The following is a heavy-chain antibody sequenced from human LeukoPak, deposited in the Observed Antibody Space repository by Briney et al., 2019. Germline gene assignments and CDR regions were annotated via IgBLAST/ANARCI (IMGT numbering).Heavy chain of an antibody. V-gene: IGHV4-59*01. Sequence: SETLSLTCIVSGGSISSYYWSWIRQSPGKGLEWIGYIYYSGSTNYNPSLKSRVTISVDTSKKKFSLKLSSVTAADTAVYYCARRPAVGGWFDPWGQGTLVTVSS. CDR1: GGSISSYY. CDR2: IYYSGST. J-gene: IGHJ5*02. D-gene: IGHD6-13*01. CDR3: ARRPAVGGWFDP.